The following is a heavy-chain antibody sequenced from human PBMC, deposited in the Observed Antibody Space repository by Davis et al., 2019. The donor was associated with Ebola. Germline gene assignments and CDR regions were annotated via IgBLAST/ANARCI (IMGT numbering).Heavy chain of an antibody. CDR2: ISSSGSTI. CDR3: ARPTTGDINWYFDL. V-gene: IGHV3-11*01. Sequence: PGGSLRLSCAASGFTFSDYYMSWIRQAPGKGLEWVSYISSSGSTIYYADSVKGRFTISRDNAKNSLYLQMNSLRAEDTAVYYCARPTTGDINWYFDLWGRGTLVTVSS. CDR1: GFTFSDYY. D-gene: IGHD7-27*01. J-gene: IGHJ2*01.